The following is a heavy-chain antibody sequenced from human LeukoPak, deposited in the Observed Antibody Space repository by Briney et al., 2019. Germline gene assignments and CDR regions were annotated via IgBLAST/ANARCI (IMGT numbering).Heavy chain of an antibody. D-gene: IGHD2-2*02. J-gene: IGHJ5*02. CDR1: GGTFSSYA. V-gene: IGHV1-69*05. Sequence: GASVKVSCKASGGTFSSYAISWVRQAPGQGLEWMGGIIPISGTANYAQKFQGRVTITTDESTSTAYMELSSLRPEDTAVYYCARSSVPAAIGVWFDPWGQGTLVTVSS. CDR2: IIPISGTA. CDR3: ARSSVPAAIGVWFDP.